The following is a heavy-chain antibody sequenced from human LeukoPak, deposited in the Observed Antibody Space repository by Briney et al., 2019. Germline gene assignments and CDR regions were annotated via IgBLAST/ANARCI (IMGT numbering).Heavy chain of an antibody. CDR1: GYTXTAYY. J-gene: IGHJ4*02. Sequence: GASVKVSCKASGYTXTAYYIHWVRQAPGQGLEWMGWINPNSGVTNYAQKFQGRVTMTRDTPITTAFMELSRLRSEDTAVYYCARVLRRDGYNRYFDYWGQGTLVTVSS. D-gene: IGHD5-24*01. V-gene: IGHV1-2*02. CDR2: INPNSGVT. CDR3: ARVLRRDGYNRYFDY.